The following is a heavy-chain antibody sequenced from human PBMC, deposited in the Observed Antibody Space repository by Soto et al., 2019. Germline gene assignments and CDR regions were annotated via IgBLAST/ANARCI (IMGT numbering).Heavy chain of an antibody. CDR3: ASLAPYDILTCYTLDY. J-gene: IGHJ4*02. CDR2: IIPILGIA. Sequence: QVQLVQSGAEVKQPGSSVKVSCKASGGTFSSYTISWVRQAPGQGLEWMGRIIPILGIANYAQKFQGRVTITADKSTSTAYRELSSLRSEDTAMYYCASLAPYDILTCYTLDYWGQGTLVTVSS. V-gene: IGHV1-69*02. D-gene: IGHD3-9*01. CDR1: GGTFSSYT.